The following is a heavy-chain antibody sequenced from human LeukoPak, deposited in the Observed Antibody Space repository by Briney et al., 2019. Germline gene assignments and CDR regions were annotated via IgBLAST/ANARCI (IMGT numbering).Heavy chain of an antibody. D-gene: IGHD5-18*01. CDR3: ARDPDGYRQAHHFDY. Sequence: GGSLRLSCAASGFTVSSNYMSWVRQAPGKGLEWVSVMYGGGSTYYADSVKGRFTISRDNSKNTLYLQMNSLKAEDTAVYYCARDPDGYRQAHHFDYWGQGTLVTVSS. J-gene: IGHJ4*02. CDR2: MYGGGST. V-gene: IGHV3-66*01. CDR1: GFTVSSNY.